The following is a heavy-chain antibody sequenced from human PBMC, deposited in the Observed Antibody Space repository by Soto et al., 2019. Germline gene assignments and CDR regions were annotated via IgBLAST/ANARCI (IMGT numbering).Heavy chain of an antibody. Sequence: QVQLVESGGGVVQPGRSLRLSCAASGFTITNHAMHWVRQAPGKGLEWAAVLSYDGSNAYYADSVKGRFTISRDSPTNTLSLEMNSLGPEDTALYYCARDLIVGSQDGCDAFDIWGQGTMVTVSS. CDR1: GFTITNHA. J-gene: IGHJ3*02. CDR2: LSYDGSNA. V-gene: IGHV3-30*04. CDR3: ARDLIVGSQDGCDAFDI. D-gene: IGHD3-10*01.